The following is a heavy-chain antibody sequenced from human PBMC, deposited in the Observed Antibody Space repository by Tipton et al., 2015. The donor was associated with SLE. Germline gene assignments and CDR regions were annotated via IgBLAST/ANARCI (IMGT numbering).Heavy chain of an antibody. J-gene: IGHJ4*02. CDR1: GASIGSGSHF. D-gene: IGHD3-9*01. CDR2: IHTTGST. V-gene: IGHV4-61*02. Sequence: TLSLTCTVSGASIGSGSHFWTWIRQLAGKGPEYVGRIHTTGSTNYNPSLRSRVTMSVDTSKNQFSLKLRSVTAADTAVYYCARGMVRDSDWPQFDYWGQGTLVTVSS. CDR3: ARGMVRDSDWPQFDY.